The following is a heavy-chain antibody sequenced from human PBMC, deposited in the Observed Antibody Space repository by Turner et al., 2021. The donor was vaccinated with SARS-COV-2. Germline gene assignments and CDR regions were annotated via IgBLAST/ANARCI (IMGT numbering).Heavy chain of an antibody. D-gene: IGHD6-13*01. J-gene: IGHJ5*02. Sequence: SLRLSCAASGFTFSSYWLSWVRQAPGKGLEWVANIKPDGSEKYYVDSVKGRFTISRDNAKNSLYLQMNSLRAEDTAVYYCARDSSSWNSNWFDPWGQGTLVTVSS. CDR1: GFTFSSYW. CDR2: IKPDGSEK. V-gene: IGHV3-7*01. CDR3: ARDSSSWNSNWFDP.